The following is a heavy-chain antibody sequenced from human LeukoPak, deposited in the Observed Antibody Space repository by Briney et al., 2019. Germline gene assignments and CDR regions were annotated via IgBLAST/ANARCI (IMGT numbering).Heavy chain of an antibody. CDR3: ARVDTVMALYYFDY. Sequence: ASVKVSCKASGDTFTGYYMHWVRQAPGQGLEWMGWINPNSGGTNYAQKFQGRVTMTRDTSISTAYMELNRLRSDDTAVYYCARVDTVMALYYFDYWGQGTQVTVSS. CDR2: INPNSGGT. CDR1: GDTFTGYY. D-gene: IGHD5-18*01. V-gene: IGHV1-2*02. J-gene: IGHJ4*02.